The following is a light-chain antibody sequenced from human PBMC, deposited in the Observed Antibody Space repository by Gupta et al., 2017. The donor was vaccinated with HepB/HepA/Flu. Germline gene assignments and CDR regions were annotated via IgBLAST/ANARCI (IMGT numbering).Light chain of an antibody. J-gene: IGLJ2*01. CDR2: DND. CDR1: SSNIGSTT. Sequence: QSVLTQPPSASGTPGQRVTFSCSGSSSNIGSTTVNWYQQLPGTAPKLLIYDNDQRPSGVPDRISASKSGTSASLAISGLQSEDEADYYCAAWDDSLNGPVFGGGTKLTVL. CDR3: AAWDDSLNGPV. V-gene: IGLV1-44*01.